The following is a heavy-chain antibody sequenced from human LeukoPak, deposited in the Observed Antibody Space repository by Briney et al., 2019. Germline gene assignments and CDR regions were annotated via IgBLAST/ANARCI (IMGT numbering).Heavy chain of an antibody. J-gene: IGHJ3*02. CDR3: ARDRCGNTCYRGDAFDI. D-gene: IGHD2-2*01. Sequence: GGSLRLSCAASGFTFSSFNMNWVRQSPGKGLEWISYISSGGATIFYADSVKGRFTISRDNAKNSVYLQMINVRAEDTAVYYCARDRCGNTCYRGDAFDIWGQGTMVTVSS. CDR1: GFTFSSFN. CDR2: ISSGGATI. V-gene: IGHV3-48*01.